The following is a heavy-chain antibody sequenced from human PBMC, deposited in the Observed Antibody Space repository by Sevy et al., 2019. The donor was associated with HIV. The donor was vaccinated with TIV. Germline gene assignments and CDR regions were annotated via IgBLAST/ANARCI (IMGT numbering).Heavy chain of an antibody. D-gene: IGHD3-10*01. J-gene: IGHJ6*02. CDR3: ARDSIPFVQGVIITPYYYYGMDV. V-gene: IGHV1-18*01. CDR1: GYTFTSYG. CDR2: ISAYNGNT. Sequence: ASVKVSCKASGYTFTSYGISWVRQAPGQGLEWMGWISAYNGNTNYAQKLQGRVTMTTDTSTSTAYMELRSLRSDDTAVYYCARDSIPFVQGVIITPYYYYGMDVWGQGTTVTVSS.